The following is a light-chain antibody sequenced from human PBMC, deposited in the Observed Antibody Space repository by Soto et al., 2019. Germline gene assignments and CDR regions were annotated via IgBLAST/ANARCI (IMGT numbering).Light chain of an antibody. CDR2: AAS. V-gene: IGKV1-9*01. CDR3: QQLSGYPYT. Sequence: DIQMTQSPSFLSASVGDRVTITCRASQGISSYLAWYQQKPGKAPKLLIYAASTLQSGVPSRFSGSGSGTEFPLTISSLQPEDCATYYCQQLSGYPYTFGQGTKLEIK. CDR1: QGISSY. J-gene: IGKJ2*01.